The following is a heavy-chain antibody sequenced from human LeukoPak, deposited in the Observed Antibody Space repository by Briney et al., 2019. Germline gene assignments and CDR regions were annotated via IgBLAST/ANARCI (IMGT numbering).Heavy chain of an antibody. CDR3: ASSRTGTPSGY. Sequence: PSETLSLTCTVSGGSISSSSYYWGWIRQPPGKGLEWIGSIYYSGSTYYNPSLKSRVTISVDTSKNQFSLKLSSVTAADTAVYYCASSRTGTPSGYWGQGTLVTVSS. D-gene: IGHD1-1*01. CDR2: IYYSGST. CDR1: GGSISSSSYY. J-gene: IGHJ4*02. V-gene: IGHV4-39*01.